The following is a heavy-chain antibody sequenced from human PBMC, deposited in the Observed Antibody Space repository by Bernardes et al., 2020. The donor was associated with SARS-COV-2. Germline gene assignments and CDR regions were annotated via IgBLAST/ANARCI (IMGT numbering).Heavy chain of an antibody. CDR1: GGSFSDYS. CDR3: ARASRWYCSGGICSISAYNWFDP. V-gene: IGHV4-34*01. CDR2: ISHSGST. Sequence: SETLSLTCAVYGGSFSDYSWGWIRQSPGKGLEWIGEISHSGSTKYNPSLKSRVSMSVDTSKNQLSLKLSSVTAADTAVYFCARASRWYCSGGICSISAYNWFDPWGQGTLVTVSS. J-gene: IGHJ5*02. D-gene: IGHD2-15*01.